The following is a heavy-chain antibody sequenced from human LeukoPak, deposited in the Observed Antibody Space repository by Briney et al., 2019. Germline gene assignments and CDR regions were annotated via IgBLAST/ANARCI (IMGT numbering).Heavy chain of an antibody. V-gene: IGHV1-69*05. Sequence: ASVKVSCKASGGTFSSYAISWVRQAPGQGLEWMGGIIPIFGTANYAQKFQGRVTITTDESTSTAYMELSSLRSEDTAVYYCARDCRTTVCDWFDPWGQGTLVTVSS. CDR1: GGTFSSYA. CDR3: ARDCRTTVCDWFDP. CDR2: IIPIFGTA. D-gene: IGHD4-11*01. J-gene: IGHJ5*02.